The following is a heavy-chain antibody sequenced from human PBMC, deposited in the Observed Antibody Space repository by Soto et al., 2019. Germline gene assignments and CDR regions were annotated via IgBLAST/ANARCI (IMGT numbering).Heavy chain of an antibody. Sequence: QVQLQESGPGLVKPSETLSPTCTVSGGSISSYSWGWPRQPAGKGLEWIGRFYPTGKTNYNPSLQSRLTMSADTSRNQFSLNLTSVTAADTAVYYCARCGLDYGMDVWGQGTTVTVSS. CDR3: ARCGLDYGMDV. D-gene: IGHD3-16*01. J-gene: IGHJ6*02. CDR1: GGSISSYS. V-gene: IGHV4-4*07. CDR2: FYPTGKT.